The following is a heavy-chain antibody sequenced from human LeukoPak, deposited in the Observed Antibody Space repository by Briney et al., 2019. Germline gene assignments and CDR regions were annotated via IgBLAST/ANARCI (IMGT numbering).Heavy chain of an antibody. J-gene: IGHJ4*02. D-gene: IGHD3-3*01. CDR2: IYYSGST. CDR1: GGSISSYY. CDR3: ARDFRGGYDFWSGYYTPYYFDY. V-gene: IGHV4-59*12. Sequence: SETLSLTCTVSGGSISSYYWSWIRQPPGKGLEWIGYIYYSGSTNYNPSLKSRVTISVDTSKNHFSLKLSSVTAADTAVYYCARDFRGGYDFWSGYYTPYYFDYWGQGTLVTVSP.